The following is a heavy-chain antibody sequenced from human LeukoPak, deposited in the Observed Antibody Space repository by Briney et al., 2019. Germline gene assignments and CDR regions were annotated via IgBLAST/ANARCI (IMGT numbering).Heavy chain of an antibody. D-gene: IGHD6-13*01. J-gene: IGHJ5*02. CDR3: AKDLSGYSSSWPNWFDP. V-gene: IGHV3-48*01. Sequence: GGSLRLSCAASGFTFSSYSMNWVRQASGKGLEWVSYISSSSSTIYYADSVKGRFTISRDNSKNTLYLQMNSLRAEDTAVYYCAKDLSGYSSSWPNWFDPWGQGTLVTVSS. CDR2: ISSSSSTI. CDR1: GFTFSSYS.